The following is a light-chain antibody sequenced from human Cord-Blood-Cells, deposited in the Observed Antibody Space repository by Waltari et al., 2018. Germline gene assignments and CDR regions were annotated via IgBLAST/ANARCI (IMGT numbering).Light chain of an antibody. Sequence: DIQMTQSPSSLSASVGDRVTITCRASQSISSYLNWYQQKPGKAPKLLIYAASSLQSGVPSRFSGSGSGTDFTLTISSLQPEDFATYYCQQSYSTPLNTFGQWTKVEIK. J-gene: IGKJ1*01. CDR2: AAS. CDR1: QSISSY. CDR3: QQSYSTPLNT. V-gene: IGKV1-39*01.